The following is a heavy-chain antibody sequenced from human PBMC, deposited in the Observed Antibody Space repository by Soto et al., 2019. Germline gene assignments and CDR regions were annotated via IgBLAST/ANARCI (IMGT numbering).Heavy chain of an antibody. Sequence: TWGSLRPSRGASGFTFSSYANRLVRQAPGKGLGWVSAISGSGGSTYYAHPVKGRFTTSRDNTQNTLYLQMNSLRAEDTAGYDCARDKGRGWCGGDWGQGT. J-gene: IGHJ4*02. CDR2: ISGSGGST. D-gene: IGHD6-19*01. V-gene: IGHV3-23*01. CDR3: ARDKGRGWCGGD. CDR1: GFTFSSYA.